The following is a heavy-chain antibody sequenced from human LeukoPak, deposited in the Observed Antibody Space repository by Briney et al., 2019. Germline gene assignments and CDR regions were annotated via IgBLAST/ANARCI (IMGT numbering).Heavy chain of an antibody. CDR3: ARADFTVVPIPMNAFDL. Sequence: KPSETLSLTCTDSGGSISSYYWSWIRQPAGKGLGWIGRIYPTGSTNYNPSLKSRVTMSVDASEKQLSLKLSSVTAADTAVYYCARADFTVVPIPMNAFDLWGQGTMVTVAS. D-gene: IGHD3-22*01. CDR2: IYPTGST. CDR1: GGSISSYY. V-gene: IGHV4-4*07. J-gene: IGHJ3*01.